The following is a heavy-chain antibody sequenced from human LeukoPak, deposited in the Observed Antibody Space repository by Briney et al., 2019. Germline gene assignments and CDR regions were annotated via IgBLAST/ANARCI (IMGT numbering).Heavy chain of an antibody. Sequence: PGGSLRLSCAASGFTFSGYWMHWVRQAPGKGLVWVSRINSDGSSKSYADSVKGRFTISRDNAKNTLYLQMNSLRAEDMAVYYCARGNYYYDSSGYTSKWGQGTLVTVSS. V-gene: IGHV3-74*01. CDR3: ARGNYYYDSSGYTSK. D-gene: IGHD3-22*01. CDR2: INSDGSSK. J-gene: IGHJ4*02. CDR1: GFTFSGYW.